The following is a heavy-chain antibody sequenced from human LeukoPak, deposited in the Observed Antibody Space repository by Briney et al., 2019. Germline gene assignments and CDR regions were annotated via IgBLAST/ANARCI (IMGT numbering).Heavy chain of an antibody. CDR3: ARMGIAGTYDAFDI. CDR2: ISGSGGST. V-gene: IGHV3-23*01. Sequence: GGSLRLSCAASGFTFTSYAMSWVRQAPGKGLEWGSVISGSGGSTYYADSVKGRFTISIDNSKNTLYLQMNSLRAEDTAVYYCARMGIAGTYDAFDIRGQGTMVTVSS. D-gene: IGHD6-13*01. J-gene: IGHJ3*02. CDR1: GFTFTSYA.